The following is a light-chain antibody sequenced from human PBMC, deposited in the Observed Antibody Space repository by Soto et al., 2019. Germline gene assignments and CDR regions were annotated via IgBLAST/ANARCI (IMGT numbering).Light chain of an antibody. J-gene: IGKJ1*01. CDR2: ETS. V-gene: IGKV1-5*03. CDR3: QQYNSYSWT. Sequence: DIQMTQSPSTLSASVGDSVTITCRASQSVNRWLVWYQQKPGKAPKLLIYETSSLESGVQSRFGGSGSGTEFTLTISSLQTDEFAIYYCQQYNSYSWTFGQGTKVDNK. CDR1: QSVNRW.